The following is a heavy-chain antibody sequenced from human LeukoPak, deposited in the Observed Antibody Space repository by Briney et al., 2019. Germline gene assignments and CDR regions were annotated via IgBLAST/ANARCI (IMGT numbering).Heavy chain of an antibody. CDR3: ARGSLVTGYSSFSPGY. CDR2: MNPNSGNT. V-gene: IGHV1-8*01. CDR1: GYTFTSYD. J-gene: IGHJ4*02. Sequence: AASVKVSCKASGYTFTSYDLNWVRQATGQGLEWMGWMNPNSGNTGYAQKFQGGVTMTRNTSISTAYMELSSLRSEDTAVYYCARGSLVTGYSSFSPGYWGQGTLVTVSS. D-gene: IGHD6-13*01.